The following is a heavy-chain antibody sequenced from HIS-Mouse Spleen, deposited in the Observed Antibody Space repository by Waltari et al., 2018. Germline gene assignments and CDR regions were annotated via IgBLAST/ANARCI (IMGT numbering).Heavy chain of an antibody. CDR2: INHSGST. CDR1: GGSFSGYY. J-gene: IGHJ4*02. CDR3: ASRSIVGATTIDY. V-gene: IGHV4-34*01. D-gene: IGHD1-26*01. Sequence: QVQLQQWGAGLLKPSETLSLTCAVYGGSFSGYYLSWIRQPPGKGLEWIGEINHSGSTNYNPSLKSRVTISVDTSKNQFSLKLSSVTAADTAVYYCASRSIVGATTIDYWGQGTLVTVSS.